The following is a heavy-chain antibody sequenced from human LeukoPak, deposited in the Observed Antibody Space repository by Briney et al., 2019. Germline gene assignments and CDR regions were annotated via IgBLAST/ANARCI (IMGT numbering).Heavy chain of an antibody. D-gene: IGHD3-22*01. Sequence: PGGSLRLSCAASGFTFSSYAMHWVRQAPGKGLEWVAVISYDGSNKYYADSVKGRFTISRDNSKNTLYLQMNSLRAEDTAVYYCANSGYYCCWGQGTLVTVSS. V-gene: IGHV3-30-3*01. CDR3: ANSGYYCC. CDR2: ISYDGSNK. J-gene: IGHJ4*02. CDR1: GFTFSSYA.